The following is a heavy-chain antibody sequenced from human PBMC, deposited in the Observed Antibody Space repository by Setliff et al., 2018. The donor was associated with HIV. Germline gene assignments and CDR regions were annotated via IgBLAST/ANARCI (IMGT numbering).Heavy chain of an antibody. Sequence: SETLSLTCAVYGGSFTTYYWSWIRQPPGKGLEWIGEINHSGSTYYNPSLKSRVTISVDTSKNQFSLKLSSVTAADTAVYYCARNGADYDSSGYYYEVDYWGQGTLVTVSS. J-gene: IGHJ4*02. CDR2: INHSGST. D-gene: IGHD3-22*01. V-gene: IGHV4-34*01. CDR1: GGSFTTYY. CDR3: ARNGADYDSSGYYYEVDY.